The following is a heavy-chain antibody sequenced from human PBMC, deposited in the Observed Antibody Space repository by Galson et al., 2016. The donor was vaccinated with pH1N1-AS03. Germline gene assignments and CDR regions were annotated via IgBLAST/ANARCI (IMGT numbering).Heavy chain of an antibody. CDR2: ISSSGSTI. CDR3: ARDDSGYDLFYYYGMDV. CDR1: GFTFSSYE. V-gene: IGHV3-48*03. J-gene: IGHJ6*02. Sequence: SLRLSCAASGFTFSSYEMNWVRQAPGKGLEWVSYISSSGSTIHYADSVKGRFTISRDNAKNSLYLQMNSLRAEDTAVYYCARDDSGYDLFYYYGMDVWGQGTTVTVSS. D-gene: IGHD5-12*01.